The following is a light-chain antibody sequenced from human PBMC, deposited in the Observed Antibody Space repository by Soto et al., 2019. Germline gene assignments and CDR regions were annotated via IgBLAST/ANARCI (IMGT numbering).Light chain of an antibody. CDR3: QQANSFPLT. V-gene: IGKV1-12*01. CDR1: QGISSR. CDR2: TAS. J-gene: IGKJ4*01. Sequence: DIQMTQSPSSGSASVGDRVTITCRASQGISSRLAWYQQKPGKAPKLLIYTASSLQSGVPSRCSGSGSGTDFTLTISSLQPEDFATYYCQQANSFPLTFGGGTKVDIK.